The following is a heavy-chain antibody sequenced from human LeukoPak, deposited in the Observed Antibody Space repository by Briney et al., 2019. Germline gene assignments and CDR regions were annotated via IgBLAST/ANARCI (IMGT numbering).Heavy chain of an antibody. Sequence: SETLPLTCAVYGGSFSGYYWSWIRQPPGKGLEWIGEINHSGSTNYNPSLKSRVTISVDTSKKQFSLKLSSVTAADTAMYYCASPWGYGSGIWGQGTLVTVSS. V-gene: IGHV4-34*01. CDR2: INHSGST. CDR1: GGSFSGYY. CDR3: ASPWGYGSGI. D-gene: IGHD3-10*01. J-gene: IGHJ4*02.